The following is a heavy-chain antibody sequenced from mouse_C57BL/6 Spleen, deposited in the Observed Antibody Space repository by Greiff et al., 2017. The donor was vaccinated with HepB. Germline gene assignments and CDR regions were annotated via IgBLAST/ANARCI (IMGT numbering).Heavy chain of an antibody. Sequence: QVQLKESGAELARPGASVKMSCKASGSTFTSYTMHWVKQRPGQGLEWIGYINPSSGYTKYNQKFKDKATLTADKSSSTAYMQLSSLTSEDSAVYYCARSTGFAYWGQGTLVTVSA. CDR3: ARSTGFAY. D-gene: IGHD4-1*02. V-gene: IGHV1-4*01. J-gene: IGHJ3*01. CDR2: INPSSGYT. CDR1: GSTFTSYT.